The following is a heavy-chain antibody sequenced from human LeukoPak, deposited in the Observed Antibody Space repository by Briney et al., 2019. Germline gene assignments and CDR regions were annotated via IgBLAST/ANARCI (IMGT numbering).Heavy chain of an antibody. V-gene: IGHV4-61*01. J-gene: IGHJ4*02. D-gene: IGHD3-22*01. CDR3: AREGAGDYYDSSGYRVYYFDY. Sequence: SETLSLTCTVSGGSISSGNYYWSWIRQPPGKGLEWIGNIYYSGSTNYNPSLSSRVTISVDLSKHQFSLKLTSMTAADTAFYYCAREGAGDYYDSSGYRVYYFDYWGQGTLVTVSS. CDR2: IYYSGST. CDR1: GGSISSGNYY.